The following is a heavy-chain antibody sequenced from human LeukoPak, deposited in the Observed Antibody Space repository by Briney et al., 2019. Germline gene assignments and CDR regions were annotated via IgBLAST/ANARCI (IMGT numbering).Heavy chain of an antibody. CDR1: GFTFSDYY. J-gene: IGHJ5*02. CDR2: ISGSGGST. V-gene: IGHV3-23*01. D-gene: IGHD3-10*01. Sequence: PGGSLRLSCAASGFTFSDYYMSWVRQAPGKGLEWVSAISGSGGSTYYADSVKGRFTISRDNSKNTLYLQMNSLRAEDTAVYYCAKDFIGESNWFDPWGQGTLVTVSS. CDR3: AKDFIGESNWFDP.